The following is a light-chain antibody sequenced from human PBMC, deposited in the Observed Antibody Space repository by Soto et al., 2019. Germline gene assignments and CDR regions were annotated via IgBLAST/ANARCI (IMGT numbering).Light chain of an antibody. J-gene: IGLJ1*01. Sequence: QSALTRPPSASGSPGQSVTISCTGTSSDVGGYDYVSWYQQHPGKATKLMIYEVTIRPSGVSDRFSGSKSGNTASLTVSGLQAEDEADYYCSSYTAGNPSYVFGTGTKGTVL. CDR1: SSDVGGYDY. CDR2: EVT. V-gene: IGLV2-8*01. CDR3: SSYTAGNPSYV.